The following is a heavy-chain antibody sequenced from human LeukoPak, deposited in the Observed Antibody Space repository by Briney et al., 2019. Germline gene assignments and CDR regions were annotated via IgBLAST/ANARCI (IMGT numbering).Heavy chain of an antibody. CDR2: IYYSGST. Sequence: SETLSLTCTVSGGSISSSSYYWGWLRQPPGKGLEWIGRIYYSGSTYYNPSLKSRVTISVDTSKNQFSLKLSSVTAADTAVYYCVSLYYYDSSGYPRSFDWGQGTLVTVSS. V-gene: IGHV4-39*01. CDR3: VSLYYYDSSGYPRSFD. J-gene: IGHJ4*02. D-gene: IGHD3-22*01. CDR1: GGSISSSSYY.